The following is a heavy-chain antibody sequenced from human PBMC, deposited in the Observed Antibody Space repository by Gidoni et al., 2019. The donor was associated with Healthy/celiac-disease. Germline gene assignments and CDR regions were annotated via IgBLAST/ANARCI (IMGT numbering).Heavy chain of an antibody. J-gene: IGHJ5*02. Sequence: QVQLQESGPGLVKPSQTLSLTCTVSGGSISSGGYYWSWIRQHPGKGLEWIGYIYYSGSTYYNPSLKSRVTISVDTSKNQFSLKLSSVTAADTAVYYCAREREYCSSTSCYGLMIDPWGQGTLVTVSS. V-gene: IGHV4-31*03. CDR1: GGSISSGGYY. CDR2: IYYSGST. D-gene: IGHD2-2*01. CDR3: AREREYCSSTSCYGLMIDP.